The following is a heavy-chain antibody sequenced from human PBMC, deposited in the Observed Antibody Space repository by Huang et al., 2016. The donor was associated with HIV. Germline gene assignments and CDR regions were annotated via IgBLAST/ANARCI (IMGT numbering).Heavy chain of an antibody. J-gene: IGHJ4*02. CDR2: IYPGDSAP. CDR3: ARPLLGYSNGYYFDN. V-gene: IGHV5-51*03. CDR1: GYRFTNYW. D-gene: IGHD5-18*01. Sequence: EVQLVQSGAVVKKPGESLKISCKGSGYRFTNYWIGWVRQMPGKGLEWMLIIYPGDSAPKYSPSFQGQVTISANKSVSTAYLQWSRLKASDSAVYYCARPLLGYSNGYYFDNWGQGTLVTVSS.